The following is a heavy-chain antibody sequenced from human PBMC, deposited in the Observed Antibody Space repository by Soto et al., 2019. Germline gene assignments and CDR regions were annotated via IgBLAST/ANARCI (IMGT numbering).Heavy chain of an antibody. D-gene: IGHD2-15*01. CDR1: GGSISSSSYY. CDR2: IYYSGST. V-gene: IGHV4-39*01. J-gene: IGHJ5*02. Sequence: SETLSLTCTVSGGSISSSSYYWGWIRQPPGKGLEWIGSIYYSGSTYYNPSLKSRVTISVDTSKNQFSLKLSSVTAADTAVYYCARHVIVVVVAATPSWFDPWGQGTLVTVSS. CDR3: ARHVIVVVVAATPSWFDP.